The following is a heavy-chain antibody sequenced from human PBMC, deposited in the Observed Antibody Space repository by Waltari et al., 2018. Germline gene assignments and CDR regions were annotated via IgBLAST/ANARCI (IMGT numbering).Heavy chain of an antibody. J-gene: IGHJ4*02. CDR3: ARERENSGSYEYYFDY. V-gene: IGHV1-3*01. CDR2: INAGNGNT. CDR1: GNTFTSHH. Sequence: QVPLVQSGAEVKKPGSSVKVYCKASGNTFTSHHMPWVRLASGQRIEWMGWINAGNGNTKYSQKFQGRVTITRDTSASTAYMELSSLRSEDTAVYYCARERENSGSYEYYFDYWGQGTLVTVSS. D-gene: IGHD1-26*01.